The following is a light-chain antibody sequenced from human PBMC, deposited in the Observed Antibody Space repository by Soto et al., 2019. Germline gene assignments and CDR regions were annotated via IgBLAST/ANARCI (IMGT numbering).Light chain of an antibody. V-gene: IGKV3-15*01. J-gene: IGKJ5*01. Sequence: ERVMTQSPATLSASPGERVTLSCRASPSVASSVAWYQQKPGQAPRLILYGASTGATVFPARCSGSGSGTAFTLTISSLQSEDFAVYLCQQYHYWPITFGQGTRLDIK. CDR2: GAS. CDR1: PSVASS. CDR3: QQYHYWPIT.